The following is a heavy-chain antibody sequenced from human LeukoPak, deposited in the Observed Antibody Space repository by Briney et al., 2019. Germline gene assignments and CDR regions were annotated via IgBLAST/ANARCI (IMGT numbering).Heavy chain of an antibody. D-gene: IGHD5-18*01. V-gene: IGHV4-4*02. J-gene: IGHJ4*02. CDR2: IYHSGST. CDR3: ARAGYKSYFDY. Sequence: SETLSLTCAVSGASISRDNWWSWVRQPPGKGLEWIGEIYHSGSTNYNPSLKSRITMSIDKSKNQFSLKLDSVTAADAAVYYCARAGYKSYFDYWGQGTLVTVSS. CDR1: GASISRDNW.